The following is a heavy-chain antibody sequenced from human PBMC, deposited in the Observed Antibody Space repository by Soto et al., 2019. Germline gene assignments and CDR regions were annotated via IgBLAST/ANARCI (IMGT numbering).Heavy chain of an antibody. CDR2: ISGSGGGT. Sequence: GGSLRLSCAASGFTFSSYAMSWVRQAPGKGLEWVSLISGSGGGTYYADSVKGRFTISRDNSKNTLYLQMNSLKTEDTAVYYCATEGEVTPKYLDFWGQGTLVTVYS. D-gene: IGHD4-4*01. CDR1: GFTFSSYA. J-gene: IGHJ4*02. CDR3: ATEGEVTPKYLDF. V-gene: IGHV3-23*01.